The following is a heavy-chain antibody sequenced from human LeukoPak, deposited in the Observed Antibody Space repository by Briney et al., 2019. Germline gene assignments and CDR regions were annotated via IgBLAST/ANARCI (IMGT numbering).Heavy chain of an antibody. J-gene: IGHJ2*01. Sequence: PSETLSLTCTVSGDSINNYYWSWIRQPPGKGLEYIGDIYYSGSTNYNPSLKSRVTMSVDTSKNQFSLKLSSVTVADTAVYYCARPYYYGSGNYYNWYLDLWGRGTLVTVSS. CDR2: IYYSGST. D-gene: IGHD3-10*01. CDR3: ARPYYYGSGNYYNWYLDL. V-gene: IGHV4-59*01. CDR1: GDSINNYY.